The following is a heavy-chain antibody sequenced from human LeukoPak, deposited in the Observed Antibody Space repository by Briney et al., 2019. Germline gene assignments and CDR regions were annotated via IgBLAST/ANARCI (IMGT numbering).Heavy chain of an antibody. CDR3: ARASDPWLQLT. Sequence: GGSLRLSCAASGFTFEGYGMTWVRQAPGKGLEWVGNIKQDGSEKRYADSVRGRFSISRDNAQTSLYLQMNSLRAEDTAVYYCARASDPWLQLTWGQGTLVTVSS. CDR1: GFTFEGYG. D-gene: IGHD5-24*01. CDR2: IKQDGSEK. V-gene: IGHV3-7*05. J-gene: IGHJ5*02.